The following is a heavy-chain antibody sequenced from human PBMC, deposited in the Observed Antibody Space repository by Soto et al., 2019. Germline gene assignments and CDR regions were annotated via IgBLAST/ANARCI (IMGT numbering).Heavy chain of an antibody. CDR3: ATGPRMNYYDSSGYYNWFDP. J-gene: IGHJ5*02. CDR1: GYTLTELS. CDR2: FDPEDGET. Sequence: ASVKVSCKVSGYTLTELSMHWVRQAPGKGLEWMGGFDPEDGETIYAQKFQGRVTMTEDTSTDTAYMELSSLRSEDTAVYYCATGPRMNYYDSSGYYNWFDPWGQGTLVTVSS. V-gene: IGHV1-24*01. D-gene: IGHD3-22*01.